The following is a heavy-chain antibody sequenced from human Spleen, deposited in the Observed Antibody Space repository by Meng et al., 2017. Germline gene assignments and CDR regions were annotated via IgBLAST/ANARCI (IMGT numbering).Heavy chain of an antibody. J-gene: IGHJ5*02. CDR1: GDSISSRDW. D-gene: IGHD2-21*01. CDR2: ISQGSGRT. CDR3: VRNEGYSFGA. Sequence: VQLQEAGPGLVKPSGALSLTCAVSGDSISSRDWWSWVRQPPGKGLEWIGEISQGSGRTNYNPSLKSRVTISLDKSKNQFSLNVNSVTAAVTAVYYCVRNEGYSFGAWGQGTLVTVSS. V-gene: IGHV4-4*02.